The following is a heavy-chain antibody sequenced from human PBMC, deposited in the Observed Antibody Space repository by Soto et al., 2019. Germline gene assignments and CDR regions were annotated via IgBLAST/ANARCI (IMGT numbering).Heavy chain of an antibody. D-gene: IGHD3-3*01. Sequence: SVKVSCKASGGTFSSYAISWVRQAPGQGLEWMGGIIPIFGTANYAQKFQGRVTITADKSTSTAYMELSSLRSEDTAVYYCARDNKGVDDEDLDTGGQGSMVTVTS. CDR1: GGTFSSYA. J-gene: IGHJ3*02. V-gene: IGHV1-69*06. CDR2: IIPIFGTA. CDR3: ARDNKGVDDEDLDT.